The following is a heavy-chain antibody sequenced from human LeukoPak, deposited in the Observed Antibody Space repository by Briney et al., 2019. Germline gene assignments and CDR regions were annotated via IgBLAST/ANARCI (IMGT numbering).Heavy chain of an antibody. J-gene: IGHJ4*02. CDR2: ISSDSSYF. D-gene: IGHD1-20*01. Sequence: PGGSLRLSCAASGFTLSSYSLIWVRQAPGEGLEWVSSISSDSSYFYYADSVRGRFTISRNNAKKSLYLQMNSLRAEDTAVYYCARAGETYNWNPVNFDFWGQGTLVTVSS. CDR3: ARAGETYNWNPVNFDF. V-gene: IGHV3-21*01. CDR1: GFTLSSYS.